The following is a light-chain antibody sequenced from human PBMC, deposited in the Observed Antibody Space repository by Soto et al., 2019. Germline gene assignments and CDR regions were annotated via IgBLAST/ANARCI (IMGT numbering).Light chain of an antibody. CDR3: SSYTSSTTRV. Sequence: QSALTQPASVSGSPGQSITISCTGTSSDVGGYNFVSWYQQHPGKAPKLIIYEVTNRPSGVSNRFSGSKSANTASLTISGLQAEDEADYYCSSYTSSTTRVLGTGTKVTVL. CDR1: SSDVGGYNF. CDR2: EVT. V-gene: IGLV2-14*01. J-gene: IGLJ1*01.